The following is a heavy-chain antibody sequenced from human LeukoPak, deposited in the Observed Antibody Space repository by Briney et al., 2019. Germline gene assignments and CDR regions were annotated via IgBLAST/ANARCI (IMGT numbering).Heavy chain of an antibody. D-gene: IGHD3-22*01. Sequence: GGSLRLSCSASGFTVSSNYMSWVRQAPGKGLEWVSVIYSGGSTYYADSVKGRFTISRDNSKNTLYLQMNSLRAEDTAVYYCARDRRPGYYYDSSDAFDIWGQGTMVTVSS. CDR2: IYSGGST. CDR1: GFTVSSNY. CDR3: ARDRRPGYYYDSSDAFDI. J-gene: IGHJ3*02. V-gene: IGHV3-53*01.